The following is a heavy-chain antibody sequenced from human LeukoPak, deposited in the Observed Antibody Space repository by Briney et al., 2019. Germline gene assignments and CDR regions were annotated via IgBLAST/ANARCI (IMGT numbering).Heavy chain of an antibody. J-gene: IGHJ4*02. Sequence: GGCLRLSCAASGFTFSNYGFHWVRQAPGKGLEWVTFTRYDGSNKYYGDSVKGRFTIARDDARKTLYLQMNSLRAEDTAVYYCAKAIAAAGRTFDYWGQGTLVTVSS. CDR1: GFTFSNYG. CDR3: AKAIAAAGRTFDY. D-gene: IGHD6-13*01. CDR2: TRYDGSNK. V-gene: IGHV3-30*02.